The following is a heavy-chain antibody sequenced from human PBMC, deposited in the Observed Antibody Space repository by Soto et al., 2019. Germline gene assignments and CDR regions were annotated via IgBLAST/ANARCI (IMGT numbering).Heavy chain of an antibody. D-gene: IGHD5-18*01. J-gene: IGHJ6*02. CDR1: GGSISSYY. Sequence: QVQLQESGPGLVKPSETLSLTCTVSGGSISSYYWSWIRQPPGKGLEWIGYISYSGSTNYNSSLKRRVPISVDTSKTQFSLKLSSVTAADTAVYCCAREGVTPSYYYYYGMDVWGQGTTVTVSS. CDR2: ISYSGST. CDR3: AREGVTPSYYYYYGMDV. V-gene: IGHV4-59*01.